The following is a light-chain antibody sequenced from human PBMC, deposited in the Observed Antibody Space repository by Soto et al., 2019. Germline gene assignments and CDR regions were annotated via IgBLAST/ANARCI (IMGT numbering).Light chain of an antibody. Sequence: EIVLTQSPDTLSLSPGERATLSCRASQSISNSLAWYQQKPGQAPQLLIYDVSNGATGIPARFSGSGSGTDFTLTISGLETEDFAVYFCQQRSSWPLTFGGGTKVDIK. V-gene: IGKV3-11*01. J-gene: IGKJ4*01. CDR1: QSISNS. CDR3: QQRSSWPLT. CDR2: DVS.